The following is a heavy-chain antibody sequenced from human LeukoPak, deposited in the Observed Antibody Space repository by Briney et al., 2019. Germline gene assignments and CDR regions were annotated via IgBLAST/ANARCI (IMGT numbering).Heavy chain of an antibody. J-gene: IGHJ4*02. CDR2: ISSYNGNT. D-gene: IGHD1-26*01. V-gene: IGHV1-18*01. CDR1: GYTFTRYG. CDR3: ARVSGSYWTRSYFDH. Sequence: ASVKVSCKASGYTFTRYGITWVRQAPGQGLEWMGWISSYNGNTNYAQKLQGRVTMTTDTSTSTAYMELRSLRSDDTAVYYCARVSGSYWTRSYFDHWGQGTLVTVSS.